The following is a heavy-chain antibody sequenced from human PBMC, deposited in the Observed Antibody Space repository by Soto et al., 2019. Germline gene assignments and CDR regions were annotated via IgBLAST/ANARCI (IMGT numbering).Heavy chain of an antibody. D-gene: IGHD5-18*01. Sequence: QVQLVESGAGLDKPGGSLRVSCAASAFSFSDYDMSWVRQAPGKGLEWVAYMSSSGSTIYYADSVKGRFTISRDNAKNSLYLQMNRLSAGETAVYYFARDNTAMENWAQGPLVTVSS. CDR2: MSSSGSTI. CDR3: ARDNTAMEN. J-gene: IGHJ4*02. CDR1: AFSFSDYD. V-gene: IGHV3-11*01.